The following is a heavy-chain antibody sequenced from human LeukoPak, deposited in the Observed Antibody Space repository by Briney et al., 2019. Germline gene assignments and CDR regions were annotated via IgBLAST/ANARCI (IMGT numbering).Heavy chain of an antibody. V-gene: IGHV3-69-1*01. CDR2: ISSSSTI. Sequence: GGSLRLSCAASGFTFSDYYMNWVRQAPGKGLEWVSSISSSSTIYYADSVKGRFTISRDNAKNTLYLQMNSLRAEDTAVYYCARDRGDLDYWGQGTLVTVSS. J-gene: IGHJ4*02. D-gene: IGHD3-10*01. CDR3: ARDRGDLDY. CDR1: GFTFSDYY.